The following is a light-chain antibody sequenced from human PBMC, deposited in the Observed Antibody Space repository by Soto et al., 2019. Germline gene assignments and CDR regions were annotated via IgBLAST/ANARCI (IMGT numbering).Light chain of an antibody. CDR1: QVINNW. Sequence: DIQMTQSPSSVSASVGDRVTITCRASQVINNWLAWYQQKPGKAPNLLIYAASTLQSGVPSRFSGSGSRTDFTLTISSLQPEDFATYCCQQANSFPFTFGPGTKVDIK. CDR2: AAS. V-gene: IGKV1-12*02. CDR3: QQANSFPFT. J-gene: IGKJ3*01.